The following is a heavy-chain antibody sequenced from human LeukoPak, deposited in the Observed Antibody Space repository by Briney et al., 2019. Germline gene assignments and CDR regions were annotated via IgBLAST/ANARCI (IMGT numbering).Heavy chain of an antibody. D-gene: IGHD3-22*01. J-gene: IGHJ4*02. CDR3: ARSSARYYDSSGYYSS. V-gene: IGHV3-64*01. Sequence: GGSLRLSCAASGFTFSSYAMHWVRQAPGKGLEYVSAISINGGSTYYANSVKGRFTISRDNSKNTLYLQMGSLRAEDMAVYYCARSSARYYDSSGYYSSWGQGTLVIVSS. CDR1: GFTFSSYA. CDR2: ISINGGST.